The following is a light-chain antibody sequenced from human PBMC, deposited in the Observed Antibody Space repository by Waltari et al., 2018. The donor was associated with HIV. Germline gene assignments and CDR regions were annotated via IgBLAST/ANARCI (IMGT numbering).Light chain of an antibody. V-gene: IGLV2-23*02. J-gene: IGLJ1*01. CDR1: SSDVGSYNL. CDR3: CSYAGSRRV. CDR2: EVN. Sequence: QSALTQPASVSGSPGQSITISCTGTSSDVGSYNLVSWYQQYPGKAPKLMIYEVNKRPSGISNRFSGSKSGNTASLTISGLQAEDEAGYYCCSYAGSRRVFGTGTKVTVL.